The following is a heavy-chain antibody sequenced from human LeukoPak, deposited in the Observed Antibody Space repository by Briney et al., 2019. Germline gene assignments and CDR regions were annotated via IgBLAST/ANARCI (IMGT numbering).Heavy chain of an antibody. Sequence: SETLSLTCTVSGGSISSYYWSWIRQPPGKGLEWIGYIYYSGSTNYNPSLKSRVTISVDTSKNQFSLKLSSVTAADTAVYYCARGGGWSPYYFDYWGQGTLVTVSS. V-gene: IGHV4-59*01. CDR3: ARGGGWSPYYFDY. J-gene: IGHJ4*02. CDR2: IYYSGST. D-gene: IGHD4-23*01. CDR1: GGSISSYY.